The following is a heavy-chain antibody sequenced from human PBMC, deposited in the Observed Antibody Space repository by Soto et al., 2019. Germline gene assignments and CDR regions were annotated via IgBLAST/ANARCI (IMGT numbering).Heavy chain of an antibody. CDR2: INPSSGTT. CDR1: GFSFSNYE. D-gene: IGHD2-15*01. V-gene: IGHV3-23*01. CDR3: VKGGWLDV. Sequence: EVQLLESGGGLVQPGGSLRLACAASGFSFSNYEMTWARQAPGKGLEWVAFINPSSGTTHYADSVKGRFTISRDNSKDTLYLQLSSLRVEGTAVYYCVKGGWLDVWGQGTTVTVSS. J-gene: IGHJ6*02.